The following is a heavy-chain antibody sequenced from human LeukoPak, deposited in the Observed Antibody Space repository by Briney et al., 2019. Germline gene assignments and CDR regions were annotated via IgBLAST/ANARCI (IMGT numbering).Heavy chain of an antibody. CDR2: FDPEDGET. Sequence: ASVKVSCKVSGYTLIELSIHWVRQVPGKGPEWMGGFDPEDGETMYARKFQGRVTMTEDTSTDTAYMELRSLKSEDTAAYYCAIGGTYYYDTRGYSHWGQGTLVTVSS. V-gene: IGHV1-24*01. CDR1: GYTLIELS. J-gene: IGHJ4*02. D-gene: IGHD3-22*01. CDR3: AIGGTYYYDTRGYSH.